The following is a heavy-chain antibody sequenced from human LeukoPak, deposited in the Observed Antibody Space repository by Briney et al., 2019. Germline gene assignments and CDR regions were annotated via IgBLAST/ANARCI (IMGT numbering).Heavy chain of an antibody. CDR1: GFTFSSYW. V-gene: IGHV3-74*01. CDR3: ARVAAKSSGYTY. CDR2: INSDGSST. J-gene: IGHJ4*02. D-gene: IGHD3-22*01. Sequence: GGALRLSCAASGFTFSSYWMHWVRQAPGKGLVWVSRINSDGSSTSYADSVKGRFTISRNNAKNTMYLQMNSLRAEDKAVYYCARVAAKSSGYTYWGQGTLVTVSS.